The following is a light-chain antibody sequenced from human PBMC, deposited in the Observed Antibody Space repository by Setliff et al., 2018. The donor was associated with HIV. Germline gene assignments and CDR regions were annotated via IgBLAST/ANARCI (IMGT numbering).Light chain of an antibody. Sequence: SYELTQPPSVSVAPGKTARITCGGNNIGSKSVHWYQQKPGQAPVLVIYYDSDRPSGIPERFSGSNSGNTATLTISRAEAGDEADYYCQVWDSSSDHYVFGTGTKV. J-gene: IGLJ1*01. CDR3: QVWDSSSDHYV. CDR1: NIGSKS. V-gene: IGLV3-21*04. CDR2: YDS.